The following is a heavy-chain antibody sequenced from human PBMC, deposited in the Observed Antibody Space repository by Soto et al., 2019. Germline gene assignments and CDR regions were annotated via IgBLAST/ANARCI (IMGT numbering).Heavy chain of an antibody. CDR1: GGSFSGYY. Sequence: SETLSLTCAVYGGSFSGYYWSWIRQPPGKGLEWIGEINHSGSTNYNPSLKSRVTISVDTSKNQFSLKLSSVTAADTAVYYCAIPGPEYCSSTSCSAFDYWGQGTLVTVSS. CDR2: INHSGST. CDR3: AIPGPEYCSSTSCSAFDY. J-gene: IGHJ4*02. V-gene: IGHV4-34*01. D-gene: IGHD2-2*01.